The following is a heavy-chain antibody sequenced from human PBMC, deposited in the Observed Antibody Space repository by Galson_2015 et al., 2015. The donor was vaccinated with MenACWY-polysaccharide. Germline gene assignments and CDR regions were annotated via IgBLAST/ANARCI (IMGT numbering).Heavy chain of an antibody. Sequence: SCKASGYTFTTSAFQCVHQAPAPSLAWMGWINAGHGDTKYSQNFQGRVSITTDTSTSTVYMELSSLRFEDTAVYYCARDRATQVPGSGWYGPWSQGTQVIFSS. CDR1: GYTFTTSA. CDR2: INAGHGDT. J-gene: IGHJ5*02. CDR3: ARDRATQVPGSGWYGP. D-gene: IGHD3-10*01. V-gene: IGHV1-3*01.